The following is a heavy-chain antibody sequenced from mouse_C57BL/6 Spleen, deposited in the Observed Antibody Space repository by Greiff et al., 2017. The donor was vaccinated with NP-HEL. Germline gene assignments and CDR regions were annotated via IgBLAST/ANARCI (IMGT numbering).Heavy chain of an antibody. Sequence: EVKVVESGGDLVKPGGSLKLSCAASGFTFSSYGMSWVRQTPDKRLEWVATISSGGSYTYYPDSVKGRFTISRDNAKNTLYLQMSSLKSEDTAMYYCARPAYYSNYGWFAYWGQGTLVTVSA. CDR2: ISSGGSYT. CDR1: GFTFSSYG. V-gene: IGHV5-6*01. J-gene: IGHJ3*01. CDR3: ARPAYYSNYGWFAY. D-gene: IGHD2-5*01.